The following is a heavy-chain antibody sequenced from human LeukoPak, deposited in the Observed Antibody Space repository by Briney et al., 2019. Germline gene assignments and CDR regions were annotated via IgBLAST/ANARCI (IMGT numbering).Heavy chain of an antibody. J-gene: IGHJ4*02. V-gene: IGHV4-59*01. CDR2: IYYSGST. CDR1: GGSISSYY. Sequence: SETLSLTCTVSGGSISSYYWSWIRQPPGKGLEWIGYIYYSGSTNYNPSLKSRVTISVDTSKNQFSLKLSSVTAADTAMYYCASLYGDYAPFDYWGQGTLVTVSS. D-gene: IGHD4-17*01. CDR3: ASLYGDYAPFDY.